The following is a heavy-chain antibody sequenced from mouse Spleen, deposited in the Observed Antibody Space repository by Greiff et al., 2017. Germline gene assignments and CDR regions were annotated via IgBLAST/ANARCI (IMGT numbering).Heavy chain of an antibody. V-gene: IGHV1-69*01. CDR2: IDPSDSYT. J-gene: IGHJ2*01. CDR3: ARGERLYYFDY. CDR1: GYTFTSYW. Sequence: VQLKQPGAELVMPGASVKLSCKASGYTFTSYWMHWVKQRPGQGLEWIGEIDPSDSYTNYNQKFKGKATLTVDKSSSTAYMQLSSLTSEDSAVYYCARGERLYYFDYWGQGTTLTVSS.